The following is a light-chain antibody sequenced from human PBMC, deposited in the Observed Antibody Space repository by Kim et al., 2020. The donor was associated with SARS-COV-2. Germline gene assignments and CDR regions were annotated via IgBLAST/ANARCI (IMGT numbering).Light chain of an antibody. CDR3: ATWDTSLTVGV. V-gene: IGLV1-51*01. CDR2: DNN. Sequence: QSVLTQPPSVSAATGQKVTISCSGSRSNIGSNPVSWYQQFPGTAPKLITYDNNKRPSGIPDRFSSSKSGTSATLGITGLRTGDEAHYYCATWDTSLTVGVFGGGTNVTVL. CDR1: RSNIGSNP. J-gene: IGLJ3*02.